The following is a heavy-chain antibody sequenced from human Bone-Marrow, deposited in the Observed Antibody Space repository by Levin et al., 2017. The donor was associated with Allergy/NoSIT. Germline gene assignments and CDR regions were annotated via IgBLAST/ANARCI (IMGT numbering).Heavy chain of an antibody. CDR1: GYDFTRYW. CDR3: AISGYKYEDSFDV. V-gene: IGHV5-51*01. J-gene: IGHJ3*01. CDR2: IYPGDSDT. D-gene: IGHD5-18*01. Sequence: GGSLRLSCEGAGYDFTRYWIGWVRQMPGKGLEWVGLIYPGDSDTKFSPSFQGQVTISADKSKGTVYLQWSSLKASDSAMYYCAISGYKYEDSFDVWGQGTLVTVSS.